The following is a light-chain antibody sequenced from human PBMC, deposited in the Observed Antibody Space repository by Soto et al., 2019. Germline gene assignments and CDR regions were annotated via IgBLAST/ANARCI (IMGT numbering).Light chain of an antibody. J-gene: IGLJ3*02. CDR3: SSYTSGSTWV. Sequence: QPVLTQPPSASGTPGQRVTISCSGGSSNIGINTVNWYQQLPGTAPKVLIYTDNQRPSGVPDRFSGSKSGNTASLTISGLQAEDEADYYCSSYTSGSTWVFGGGTKLTVL. CDR2: TDN. V-gene: IGLV1-44*01. CDR1: SSNIGINT.